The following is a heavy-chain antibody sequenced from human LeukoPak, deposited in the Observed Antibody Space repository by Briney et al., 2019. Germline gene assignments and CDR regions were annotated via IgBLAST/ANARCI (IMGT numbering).Heavy chain of an antibody. J-gene: IGHJ6*03. CDR3: AFLNIPGYYYYMDV. CDR2: ISAYNGNT. CDR1: GYTFTSYG. D-gene: IGHD2/OR15-2a*01. Sequence: GASVKVSCKASGYTFTSYGISWVRQAPGQGLEWMGWISAYNGNTNYAQKFQGRVTITADESTSTAYMELSSLRSEDTAVYYCAFLNIPGYYYYMDVWGKGTTVIVSS. V-gene: IGHV1-18*01.